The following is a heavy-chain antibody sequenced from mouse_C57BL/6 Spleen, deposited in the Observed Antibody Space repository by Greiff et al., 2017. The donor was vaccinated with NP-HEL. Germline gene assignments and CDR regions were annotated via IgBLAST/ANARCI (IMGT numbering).Heavy chain of an antibody. Sequence: EVKVEESGGGLVKPGGSLKLSCAASGFTFSDYGMHGVRQAPEKGLEWVAYISSGSSTIYYADTVKGRFTISRDNAKNTLFLQMTSLRSEDTAMYYCARQGSTMITTRAMDYWGQGTSVTVSS. J-gene: IGHJ4*01. V-gene: IGHV5-17*01. CDR1: GFTFSDYG. CDR3: ARQGSTMITTRAMDY. CDR2: ISSGSSTI. D-gene: IGHD2-4*01.